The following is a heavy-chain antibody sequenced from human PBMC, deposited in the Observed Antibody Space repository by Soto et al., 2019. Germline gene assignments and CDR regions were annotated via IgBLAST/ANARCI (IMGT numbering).Heavy chain of an antibody. CDR2: INHSGST. CDR1: GGSFSGYY. D-gene: IGHD2-15*01. CDR3: ARGLYCSGGSCSLDFDY. Sequence: SETLSLTCAVYGGSFSGYYWSWIRQPPGKGLEWIGEINHSGSTNYNPSLKSRVTISVDTSKNQFSLKLSSVTAADTAVYYCARGLYCSGGSCSLDFDYWGQGTLVTVSS. V-gene: IGHV4-34*01. J-gene: IGHJ4*02.